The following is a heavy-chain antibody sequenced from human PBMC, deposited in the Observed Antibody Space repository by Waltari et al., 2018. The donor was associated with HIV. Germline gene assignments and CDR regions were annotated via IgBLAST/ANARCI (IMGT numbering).Heavy chain of an antibody. Sequence: QVQLHQWGAGLLKPSETLSLTCAVYGGSFSGYYWSWIRQPPGKGLEWIGEINHSVSTNYNPSLKSRVTISVDTSKNQFSLKMRSVTAADTAVYYCARRGYSGYEYWGQGTLATVSS. D-gene: IGHD5-12*01. V-gene: IGHV4-34*01. CDR3: ARRGYSGYEY. J-gene: IGHJ4*02. CDR1: GGSFSGYY. CDR2: INHSVST.